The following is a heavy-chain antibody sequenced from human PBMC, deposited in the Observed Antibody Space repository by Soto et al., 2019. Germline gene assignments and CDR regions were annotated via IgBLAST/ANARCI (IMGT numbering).Heavy chain of an antibody. V-gene: IGHV1-69*13. CDR3: ARGSGYCSSTSCYTDFDY. CDR2: IIPIFGTA. CDR1: GGAFSSYA. D-gene: IGHD2-2*02. Sequence: SAQVCFKASGGAFSSYAISWVRQAPGQGLEWMGGIIPIFGTANYAQKFQGRVTITADESTSTAYMELSSLRSEDTAVYYCARGSGYCSSTSCYTDFDYWGQGTLVTVSS. J-gene: IGHJ4*02.